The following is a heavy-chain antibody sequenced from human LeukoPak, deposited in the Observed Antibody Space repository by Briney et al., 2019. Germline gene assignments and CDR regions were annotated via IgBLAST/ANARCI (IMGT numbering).Heavy chain of an antibody. CDR2: MNPNSGNT. Sequence: ASVKVSCRASGYTFTSYDINWVRQATGQGLEWMGWMNPNSGNTGYAQKFQGRVTKTRNTSISTAYMELSSLRSEDTAVYYCARSLRGGYYDFWSGYYTGLDYWGQGTLVTVSS. V-gene: IGHV1-8*01. CDR1: GYTFTSYD. CDR3: ARSLRGGYYDFWSGYYTGLDY. D-gene: IGHD3-3*01. J-gene: IGHJ4*02.